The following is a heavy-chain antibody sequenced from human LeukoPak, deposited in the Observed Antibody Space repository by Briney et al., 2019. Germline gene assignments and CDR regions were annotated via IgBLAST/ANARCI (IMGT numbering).Heavy chain of an antibody. Sequence: SETLSLTCSVSGYSISSGYYWGWIRQPPGKGLEWIGSIYHSGSTYYNPSLKSRVTISVDTSKNQFSLKLSSVTAADTAVYYCAREDAATDYWGQGTLVTVSS. CDR3: AREDAATDY. V-gene: IGHV4-38-2*02. CDR1: GYSISSGYY. J-gene: IGHJ4*02. CDR2: IYHSGST.